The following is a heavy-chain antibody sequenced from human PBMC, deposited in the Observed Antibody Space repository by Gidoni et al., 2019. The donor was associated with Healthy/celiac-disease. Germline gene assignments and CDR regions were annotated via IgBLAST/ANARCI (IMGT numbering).Heavy chain of an antibody. CDR3: AREGYCTNGVCHTNRGFDY. D-gene: IGHD2-8*01. V-gene: IGHV1-2*02. Sequence: QVQLVQSGAEVKKPGASVKVSCKASGYTFTGYYMHWVRQAPGQGLEWMGWINPNSGGTNYAQKFQGRVTMTRDTSISTAYMELSRLRSDDTAVYYCAREGYCTNGVCHTNRGFDYWGQGTLVTVSS. J-gene: IGHJ4*02. CDR2: INPNSGGT. CDR1: GYTFTGYY.